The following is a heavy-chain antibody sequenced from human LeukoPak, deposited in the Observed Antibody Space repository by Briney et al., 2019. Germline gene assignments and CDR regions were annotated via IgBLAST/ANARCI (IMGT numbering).Heavy chain of an antibody. CDR2: IYHSGST. D-gene: IGHD5-12*01. V-gene: IGHV4-4*02. Sequence: SGTLSLTCAVSGGSISSSNWWSWVRQPPGKGLEWIGEIYHSGSTNYNPSLKSRVTISVDKSKYQFSLKLSSVTAADTAVYYCARVAPIFWPLYYYYMDVWGKGTTVTVTS. CDR1: GGSISSSNW. J-gene: IGHJ6*03. CDR3: ARVAPIFWPLYYYYMDV.